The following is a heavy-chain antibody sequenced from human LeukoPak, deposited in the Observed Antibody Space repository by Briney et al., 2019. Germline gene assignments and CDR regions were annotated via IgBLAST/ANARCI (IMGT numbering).Heavy chain of an antibody. V-gene: IGHV4-34*01. Sequence: SETLSLTCAVYGGSFSGYYWSWIRQPPGKGLEWIGEINHSGSTNYNPSLKSRVTISVDTSKNQFSLKLSSVTAADTAVYYCARDMTGISSGYYFRPYYYYGMDVWGQGTTVTVSS. D-gene: IGHD3-22*01. CDR2: INHSGST. CDR3: ARDMTGISSGYYFRPYYYYGMDV. CDR1: GGSFSGYY. J-gene: IGHJ6*02.